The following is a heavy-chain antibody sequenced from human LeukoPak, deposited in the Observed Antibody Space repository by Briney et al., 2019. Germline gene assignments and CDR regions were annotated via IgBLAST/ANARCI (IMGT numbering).Heavy chain of an antibody. Sequence: SETLSLTCTVSGGSISSGSYYWSWIRQPAGKGLEWIGRIYTSGSTNYNPPLKSRVPISVDTSKNQFSLKLSPVTAAGTAVYYCARDWGIDGGPLSAFDIWGQGTMVTVSS. J-gene: IGHJ3*02. V-gene: IGHV4-61*02. CDR3: ARDWGIDGGPLSAFDI. D-gene: IGHD3-16*01. CDR2: IYTSGST. CDR1: GGSISSGSYY.